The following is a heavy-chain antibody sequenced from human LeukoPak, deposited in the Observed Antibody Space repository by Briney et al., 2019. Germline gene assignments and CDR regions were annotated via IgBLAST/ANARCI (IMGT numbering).Heavy chain of an antibody. CDR1: GYTFTGYY. D-gene: IGHD3-10*01. V-gene: IGHV1-2*02. CDR2: INPNSGGT. Sequence: ASVKVSFKASGYTFTGYYMHWVRQAPGQGVEWMGWINPNSGGTNYAQKFQGRVTMTRDTSISTAYMELSRLRSDDTAVYYCARTLGRGPFDYWGQGTLVTVSS. J-gene: IGHJ4*02. CDR3: ARTLGRGPFDY.